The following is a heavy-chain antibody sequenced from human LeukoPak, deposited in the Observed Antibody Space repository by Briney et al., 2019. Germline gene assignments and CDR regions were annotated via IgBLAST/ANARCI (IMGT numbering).Heavy chain of an antibody. V-gene: IGHV3-23*01. CDR3: AKIEIPGTPNYYGMDV. CDR1: GFTFSSYA. Sequence: QSGASLRLSCAASGFTFSSYAMSWVRQAPGKGLEWVSAISGSGGSTYYADSVKGRFTISRDNSKNTLYLQMNSLRAEDTAVYYCAKIEIPGTPNYYGMDVWGHGTTVTVSS. J-gene: IGHJ6*02. D-gene: IGHD1-14*01. CDR2: ISGSGGST.